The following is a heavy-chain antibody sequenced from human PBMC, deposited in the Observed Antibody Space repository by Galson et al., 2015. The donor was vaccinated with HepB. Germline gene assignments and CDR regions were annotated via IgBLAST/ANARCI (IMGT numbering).Heavy chain of an antibody. CDR2: ISYDGSNK. Sequence: SLRLSCAASGFTFSNYGMHWVRQAPGKGLKWVAVISYDGSNKYYADSVRGRFTISRDNSKNTLYLQMNSLRDEDTAVYYCVNLYSGGYSGYDYYYYGMDVWGQGTTVTVSS. CDR1: GFTFSNYG. D-gene: IGHD5-12*01. J-gene: IGHJ6*01. CDR3: VNLYSGGYSGYDYYYYGMDV. V-gene: IGHV3-30*18.